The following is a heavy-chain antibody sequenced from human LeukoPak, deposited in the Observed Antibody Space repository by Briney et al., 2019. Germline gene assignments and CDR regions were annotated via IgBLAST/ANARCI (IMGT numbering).Heavy chain of an antibody. CDR2: IKQDGSEK. CDR3: AKASAMIVVVSKHFDY. Sequence: GGSLRLSCTASGFTFEYYAMSWVRQAPGKGLEWVANIKQDGSEKYYVDSVKGRFTISRDNAKNSLYLQMNSLRAEDTAVYYCAKASAMIVVVSKHFDYWGQGTLVTVSS. V-gene: IGHV3-7*03. CDR1: GFTFEYYA. D-gene: IGHD3-22*01. J-gene: IGHJ4*02.